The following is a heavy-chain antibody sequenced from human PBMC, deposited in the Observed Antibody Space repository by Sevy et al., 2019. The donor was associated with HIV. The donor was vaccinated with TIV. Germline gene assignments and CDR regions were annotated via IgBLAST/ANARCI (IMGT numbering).Heavy chain of an antibody. CDR2: TSARDSST. CDR3: ARAPDPSCRSTRCYYFDY. D-gene: IGHD2-2*01. J-gene: IGHJ4*02. CDR1: GFTFSSYA. V-gene: IGHV3-23*01. Sequence: GGSLRLSCVASGFTFSSYAVSWVRQAPGKGLEWVAATSARDSSTYHADYVRGRFTISRDNSKNPLYLQMNSLGAEDTAVYYCARAPDPSCRSTRCYYFDYWGQGTLVTVSS.